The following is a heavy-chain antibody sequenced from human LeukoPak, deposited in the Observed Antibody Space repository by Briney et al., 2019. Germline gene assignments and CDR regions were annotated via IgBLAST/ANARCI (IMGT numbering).Heavy chain of an antibody. Sequence: GASVKVSCKASGYTFTGYYMHWVRQAPGQGLEWMGRIIPIFGTANYAQKFQGRVTITTDESTSTAYMELSSLRSEDTAVYYCARATSALDAFDIWGQGTMVTVSS. J-gene: IGHJ3*02. CDR2: IIPIFGTA. CDR3: ARATSALDAFDI. CDR1: GYTFTGYY. V-gene: IGHV1-69*05. D-gene: IGHD3-16*01.